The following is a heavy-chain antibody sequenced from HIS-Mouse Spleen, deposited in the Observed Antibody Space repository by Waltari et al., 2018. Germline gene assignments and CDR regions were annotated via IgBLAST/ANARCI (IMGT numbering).Heavy chain of an antibody. D-gene: IGHD3-16*01. V-gene: IGHV3-21*01. CDR3: ARLGGAGGMDV. CDR1: GFPFRSYS. Sequence: EVQLVESGGGLVTPGGPLRPSWSPSGFPFRSYSLLRLRQAPGKGLEWVSTMSSSSSYIYYADSVKGRFTISRDNAKNSLYLQMNSLRAEDTAVYYCARLGGAGGMDVWGQGTTVTVSS. CDR2: MSSSSSYI. J-gene: IGHJ6*02.